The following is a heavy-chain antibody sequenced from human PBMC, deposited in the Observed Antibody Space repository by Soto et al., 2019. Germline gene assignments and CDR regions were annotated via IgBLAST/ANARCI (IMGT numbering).Heavy chain of an antibody. CDR3: AADTYYYYGMDV. Sequence: GGSLRLSCAASGFTFSSYWMHWVRQAPGKGLVWVSRINSDGSSTSYADSVKGRFTISRDNAKNTLYLQMNSLRAEDTAVYYCAADTYYYYGMDVWGQGTTVTVSS. CDR2: INSDGSST. D-gene: IGHD6-19*01. V-gene: IGHV3-74*01. CDR1: GFTFSSYW. J-gene: IGHJ6*02.